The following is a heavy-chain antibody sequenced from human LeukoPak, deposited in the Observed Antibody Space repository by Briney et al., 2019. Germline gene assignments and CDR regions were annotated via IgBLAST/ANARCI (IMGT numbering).Heavy chain of an antibody. D-gene: IGHD6-19*01. CDR2: ISAYNGNT. V-gene: IGHV1-18*01. CDR1: GYTFTSYG. CDR3: ARDLGIAVAGIVRTQSWFDP. Sequence: GASVKVSCKASGYTFTSYGISWVRQAPGQGLEWMGWISAYNGNTNYAQKLQGRVTMTTDTSTSTAYMELRSLRSEDTAVYYCARDLGIAVAGIVRTQSWFDPWGQGTLVTVSS. J-gene: IGHJ5*02.